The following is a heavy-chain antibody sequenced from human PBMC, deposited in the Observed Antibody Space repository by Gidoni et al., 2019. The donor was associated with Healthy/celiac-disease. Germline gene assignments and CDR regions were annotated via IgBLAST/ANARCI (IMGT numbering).Heavy chain of an antibody. CDR2: ISAYTGNT. Sequence: QVQRVQSGAEVKKPGASVKVYCKASGYTFTSYGISWVRQAPGQGLEWMGWISAYTGNTTYARQLQGRVTMPTDTSTSTAYMELRSLRSDDTAVYYCARDYDILTGYNPHQTNNDYWGQGTLVTVSS. CDR1: GYTFTSYG. V-gene: IGHV1-18*01. J-gene: IGHJ4*02. D-gene: IGHD3-9*01. CDR3: ARDYDILTGYNPHQTNNDY.